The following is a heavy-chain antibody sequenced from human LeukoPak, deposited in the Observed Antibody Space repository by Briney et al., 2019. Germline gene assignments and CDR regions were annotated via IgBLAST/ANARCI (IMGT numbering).Heavy chain of an antibody. V-gene: IGHV4-59*01. J-gene: IGHJ4*02. CDR3: AKARYTDGWYQFDY. Sequence: SETLSLTCTVSGGSISSYYWNWIRQPPGKGLEWIGYMSYSGTTNYNPSLKSRVTISIDTSKSQFSLKLNSVTAADTAVYYCAKARYTDGWYQFDYWGQGTLVTVSS. CDR2: MSYSGTT. D-gene: IGHD6-19*01. CDR1: GGSISSYY.